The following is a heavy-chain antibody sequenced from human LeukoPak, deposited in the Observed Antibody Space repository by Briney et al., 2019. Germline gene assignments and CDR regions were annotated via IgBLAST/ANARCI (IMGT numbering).Heavy chain of an antibody. V-gene: IGHV4-61*01. D-gene: IGHD3-9*01. CDR2: IYYSGST. CDR1: GGSVSSGSYY. CDR3: ARHDILTDNWFDP. J-gene: IGHJ5*02. Sequence: NTSETLSLTYTVSGGSVSSGSYYWSWIRQPPEKGLEWIGYIYYSGSTNYNPSLKSRVTISVDTSKNQFSLKLSSATAADTAVYYCARHDILTDNWFDPWGQGTLVTVSS.